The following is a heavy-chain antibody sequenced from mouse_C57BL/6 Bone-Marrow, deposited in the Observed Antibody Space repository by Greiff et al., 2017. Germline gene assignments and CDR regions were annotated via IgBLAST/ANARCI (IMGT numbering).Heavy chain of an antibody. V-gene: IGHV1-55*01. CDR2: IYPGSGST. CDR3: ARLGTGDYFDY. D-gene: IGHD3-3*01. J-gene: IGHJ2*01. CDR1: GYTFTSYW. Sequence: QVHVKQPGAELVKPGASVKMSCKASGYTFTSYWITWVKQRPGQGLEWIGDIYPGSGSTNYNEKFKSQATLTVDTSSSPAYMQLSSLTSEDSAVYYCARLGTGDYFDYWGQGTTLTVSS.